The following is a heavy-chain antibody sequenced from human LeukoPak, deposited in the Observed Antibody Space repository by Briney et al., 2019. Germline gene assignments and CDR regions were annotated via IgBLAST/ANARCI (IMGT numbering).Heavy chain of an antibody. V-gene: IGHV3-7*05. CDR1: GFTFRRFW. CDR3: AKDYDTLTGYYSLIDY. Sequence: PGGSLRLSCAASGFTFRRFWVTWVRQAPGKGLELVANIKQDGSEKFHVDSVKGRFTVSRDNSKNMLYLQMHSLRAEDTALYYCAKDYDTLTGYYSLIDYWGQGTLVTVSS. D-gene: IGHD3-9*01. J-gene: IGHJ4*02. CDR2: IKQDGSEK.